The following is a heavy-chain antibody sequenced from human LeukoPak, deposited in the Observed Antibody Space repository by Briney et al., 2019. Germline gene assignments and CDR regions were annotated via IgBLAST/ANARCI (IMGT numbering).Heavy chain of an antibody. J-gene: IGHJ3*02. D-gene: IGHD3-9*01. CDR1: GGSISSFY. CDR3: ARYDILTAERDAFDI. CDR2: IYYSGST. V-gene: IGHV4-59*01. Sequence: PSETLSLTCTVSGGSISSFYWSWIRQPLGKGLEWIGYIYYSGSTNYNPSLKSRVTISVDTSKNQFSLKLSSVTAADTAVYYCARYDILTAERDAFDIWGQGTMVTVSS.